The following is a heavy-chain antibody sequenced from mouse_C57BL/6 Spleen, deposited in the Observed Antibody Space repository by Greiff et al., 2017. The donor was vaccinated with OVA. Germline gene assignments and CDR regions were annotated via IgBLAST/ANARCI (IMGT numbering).Heavy chain of an antibody. V-gene: IGHV5-4*01. CDR2: ISDGGSYT. J-gene: IGHJ2*01. CDR3: ARDGGDYSNSFDD. D-gene: IGHD2-5*01. CDR1: GFTFSSYA. Sequence: EVQRVESGGGLVKPGGSLKLSCAASGFTFSSYAMSWVRQTPEKRLEWVATISDGGSYTYYPDNVKGRFTISRDNAKNNLYLQMSHLKSEDTAMYYCARDGGDYSNSFDDWGQGTTLTVSS.